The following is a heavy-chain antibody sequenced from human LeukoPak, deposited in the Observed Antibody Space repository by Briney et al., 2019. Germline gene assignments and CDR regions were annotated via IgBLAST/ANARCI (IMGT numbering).Heavy chain of an antibody. CDR3: ASPDANYASGMDA. Sequence: SVKVSCKASGGTFSSYAISWVRQAPGQGLEWMGRIIPILGIANYAQKFQGRVTITADKSTSTAYMELSSLRSEDTAVYYCASPDANYASGMDAWGQGTTVTVSS. D-gene: IGHD3-16*01. J-gene: IGHJ6*02. CDR1: GGTFSSYA. V-gene: IGHV1-69*04. CDR2: IIPILGIA.